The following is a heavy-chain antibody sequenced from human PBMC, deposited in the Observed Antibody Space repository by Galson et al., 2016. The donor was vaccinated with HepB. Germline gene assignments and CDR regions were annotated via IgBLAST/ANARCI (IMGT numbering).Heavy chain of an antibody. CDR3: ARGGTGRLAYYYYGMDV. CDR2: ISDDGSSK. Sequence: SLRLSCAASGFTFRYFSIHWVRQAPGKGLEWVTIISDDGSSKYYADSEKGRFTISRDNSKNTVNLQMNNLRTEDTAVYYCARGGTGRLAYYYYGMDVWGPGTTVTVSS. V-gene: IGHV3-30*04. CDR1: GFTFRYFS. D-gene: IGHD1-1*01. J-gene: IGHJ6*02.